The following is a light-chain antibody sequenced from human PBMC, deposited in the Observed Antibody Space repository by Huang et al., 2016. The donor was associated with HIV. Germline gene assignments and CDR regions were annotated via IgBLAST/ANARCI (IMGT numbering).Light chain of an antibody. V-gene: IGKV1-39*01. CDR3: QQSYSPRT. Sequence: DIQMTQSPSSLSASVGDRVTITCRARQSISNYLNWYQQKPGKARKLLIYAASSLQSGVPSRFSGSGSGTDFTLTISSLQPEDSAAYYCQQSYSPRTFGPGTKVDIK. CDR1: QSISNY. J-gene: IGKJ3*01. CDR2: AAS.